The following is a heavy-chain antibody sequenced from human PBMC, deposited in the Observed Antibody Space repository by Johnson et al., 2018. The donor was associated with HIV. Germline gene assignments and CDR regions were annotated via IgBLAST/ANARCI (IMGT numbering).Heavy chain of an antibody. CDR1: GFTFDDYG. Sequence: VQLVESGGGVVRPGGSLRLSCAAAGFTFDDYGMSWVRQAPGKGLEWVSGINRNGVRTGYLDSMKGRFTISRDNAKNSLYLQMNSLRVEDTALYYCAKSPRRYDSSGPHAFDIWGQGTMVTVSS. V-gene: IGHV3-20*04. CDR3: AKSPRRYDSSGPHAFDI. J-gene: IGHJ3*02. CDR2: INRNGVRT. D-gene: IGHD3-22*01.